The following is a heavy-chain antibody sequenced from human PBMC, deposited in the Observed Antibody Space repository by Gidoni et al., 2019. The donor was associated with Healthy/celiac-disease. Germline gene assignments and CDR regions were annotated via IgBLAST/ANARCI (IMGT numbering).Heavy chain of an antibody. Sequence: QLQLQESGPGLVKPSETLSLTCTVSGGSISSSSYYWGWSRQPPGKGLEWIGSIYYSGSTYYNPSLKSRVTISVDTSKNQFSLKLSSVTAADTAVYYCARHRGLAGWFDPWGQGTLVTVSS. CDR1: GGSISSSSYY. D-gene: IGHD3-16*01. V-gene: IGHV4-39*01. J-gene: IGHJ5*02. CDR3: ARHRGLAGWFDP. CDR2: IYYSGST.